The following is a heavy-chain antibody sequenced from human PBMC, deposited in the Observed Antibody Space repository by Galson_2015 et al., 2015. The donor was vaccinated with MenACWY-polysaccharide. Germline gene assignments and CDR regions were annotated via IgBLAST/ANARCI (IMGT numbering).Heavy chain of an antibody. Sequence: PRLSCAASGFSFGSSAMTWVRQAPGTGLEWVSLISSSGGSTYYAESVTGRFTISRDNFKNTLFLQMNSLRAGDTAIYYCAKVDGPGDFYGLDHWGQGTPVLVSS. CDR3: AKVDGPGDFYGLDH. CDR2: ISSSGGST. D-gene: IGHD3-10*01. J-gene: IGHJ4*02. V-gene: IGHV3-23*01. CDR1: GFSFGSSA.